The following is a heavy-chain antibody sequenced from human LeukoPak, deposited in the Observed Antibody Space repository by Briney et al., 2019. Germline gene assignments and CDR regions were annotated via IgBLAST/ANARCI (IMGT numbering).Heavy chain of an antibody. CDR2: ISSSSSYI. J-gene: IGHJ5*02. CDR1: GFTFSSYS. D-gene: IGHD6-13*01. Sequence: KTGGSLRLSCAASGFTFSSYSMNWVRQAPGKGLEWVSSISSSSSYIYYADSVKGRFTISRDNAKNSLYLQMNSLRAEDTAVYYRARYPIAYSSSCSTGPNWFDPWGQGTLVTVSS. CDR3: ARYPIAYSSSCSTGPNWFDP. V-gene: IGHV3-21*01.